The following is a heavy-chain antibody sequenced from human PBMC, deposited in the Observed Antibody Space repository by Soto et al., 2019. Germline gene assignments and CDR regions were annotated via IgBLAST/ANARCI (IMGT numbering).Heavy chain of an antibody. CDR2: IWYDGSKK. CDR1: GYTFSSHG. V-gene: IGHV3-33*01. Sequence: QVQLVESGGGVVQPGRSLRLSCAASGYTFSSHGMHWVRQAPGKGLEWVAVIWYDGSKKYYADSVKGRFTISRDDSKITLYLEMSSLRAEDTAVYYCARDPASSMDVWGQGTTVIVSS. J-gene: IGHJ6*02. D-gene: IGHD6-25*01. CDR3: ARDPASSMDV.